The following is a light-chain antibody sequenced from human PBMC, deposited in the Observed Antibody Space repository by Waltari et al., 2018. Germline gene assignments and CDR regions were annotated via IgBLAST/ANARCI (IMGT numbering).Light chain of an antibody. CDR3: QQSSSTPHNS. CDR2: AAS. CDR1: QSINKY. J-gene: IGKJ5*01. Sequence: DIQMTQSPSSLSASVGDRVTITCRASQSINKYLNWYQHKPGKAPELLIYAASSLMSGVPSRFSGSGSGTDFTLTISSLQPEDFATYYSQQSSSTPHNSFGQGTRLDIK. V-gene: IGKV1-39*01.